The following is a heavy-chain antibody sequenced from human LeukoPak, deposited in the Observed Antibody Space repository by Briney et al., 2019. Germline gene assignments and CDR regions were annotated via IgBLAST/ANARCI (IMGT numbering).Heavy chain of an antibody. D-gene: IGHD1-1*01. CDR1: GFTFGSYA. CDR2: ISASGGSP. J-gene: IGHJ4*02. CDR3: AKDVWGTTGMNFDY. V-gene: IGHV3-23*01. Sequence: GGSLRLSCAASGFTFGSYAMTWVRQAPEKGLEWVSAISASGGSPYYADSVKGRFTISRDNSKNTLYLQMNSPRAEDTAIYYCAKDVWGTTGMNFDYWGQGTLVTVSS.